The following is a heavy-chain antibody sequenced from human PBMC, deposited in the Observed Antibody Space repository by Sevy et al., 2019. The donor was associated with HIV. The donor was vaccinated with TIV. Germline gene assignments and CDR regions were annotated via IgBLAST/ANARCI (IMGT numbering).Heavy chain of an antibody. J-gene: IGHJ6*02. D-gene: IGHD3-10*01. CDR1: GFTFSSYA. CDR3: ASSYGSGNSVYYGMDV. Sequence: GVSLRLSCAASGFTFSSYAMHWVRQAPGKGLEWVAVISYDGSNKYYADSVKGRFTISRDNSKNTLYLQMNSLRAEDTAVYYCASSYGSGNSVYYGMDVWGQGTTVTVSS. V-gene: IGHV3-30-3*01. CDR2: ISYDGSNK.